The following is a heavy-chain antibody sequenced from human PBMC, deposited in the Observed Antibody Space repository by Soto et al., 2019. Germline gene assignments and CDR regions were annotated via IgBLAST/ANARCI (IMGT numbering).Heavy chain of an antibody. D-gene: IGHD2-8*01. Sequence: SETLSLTGTVSGGSVSSVGYYWSRIRQHPGKGLEWIGYITYSGNTYYNPSLESRVTMSADTSKNQFSLKMSSVTAADTAVYFCVRGGSCTNGVCSVFDYWGQGTLVTVYS. CDR3: VRGGSCTNGVCSVFDY. V-gene: IGHV4-31*03. CDR2: ITYSGNT. J-gene: IGHJ4*02. CDR1: GGSVSSVGYY.